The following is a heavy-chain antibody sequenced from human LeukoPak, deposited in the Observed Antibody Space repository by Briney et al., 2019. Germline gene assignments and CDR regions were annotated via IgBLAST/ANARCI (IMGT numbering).Heavy chain of an antibody. CDR2: INPNSGGT. V-gene: IGHV1-2*02. CDR1: GYTFTGYY. Sequence: ASVKVSCKASGYTFTGYYMHWVRQAPGQGLEWMGWINPNSGGTNYAQKFQGRVTMTRDTSISTAYMELSRLRFDDTAVYYCARGGGYYYDSSGYYYNYWGQGTLVTVSS. CDR3: ARGGGYYYDSSGYYYNY. J-gene: IGHJ4*02. D-gene: IGHD3-22*01.